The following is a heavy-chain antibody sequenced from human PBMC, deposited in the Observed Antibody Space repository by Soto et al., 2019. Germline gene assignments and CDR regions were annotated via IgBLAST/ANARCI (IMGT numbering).Heavy chain of an antibody. D-gene: IGHD5-12*01. J-gene: IGHJ4*02. Sequence: PSETLSLTCTVSGGSISSYYWSWIRQPPGKGLEWIGEIYHSGSTNYNPSLKSRVTISVDTSKNQFSLKLSSVTAADTAVYYCAIGYSGYLKFFDYWGQGTLVTVSS. V-gene: IGHV4-34*01. CDR2: IYHSGST. CDR1: GGSISSYY. CDR3: AIGYSGYLKFFDY.